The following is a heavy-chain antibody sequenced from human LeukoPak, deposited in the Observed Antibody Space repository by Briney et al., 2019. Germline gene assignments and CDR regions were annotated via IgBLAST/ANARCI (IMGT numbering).Heavy chain of an antibody. CDR2: INPNSGGT. CDR3: ARGGIVVVVAAANWFDP. V-gene: IGHV1-2*02. J-gene: IGHJ5*02. D-gene: IGHD2-15*01. Sequence: GASVKVSCKASGYTFTGYYMHWVRQAPGQGLEWMGWINPNSGGTTYAQKFQDRVTMTRDTSISTAYMELSRLRSDDTAVYYCARGGIVVVVAAANWFDPWRQGTVVSV. CDR1: GYTFTGYY.